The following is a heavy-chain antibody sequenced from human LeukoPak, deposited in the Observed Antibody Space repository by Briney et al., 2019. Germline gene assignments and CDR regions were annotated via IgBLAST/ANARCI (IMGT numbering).Heavy chain of an antibody. V-gene: IGHV4-4*08. CDR3: ARASYSYDINGWVPFDY. CDR1: GGSISSYY. D-gene: IGHD3-22*01. CDR2: IYTSGST. Sequence: SESLSLTCTVSGGSISSYYWSWIRQPPGKGLEWIGYIYTSGSTNYNPSLKSRVTISGDTSKNQFSLRLSSVTAADTAVYYCARASYSYDINGWVPFDYWGQGTLVTVSS. J-gene: IGHJ4*02.